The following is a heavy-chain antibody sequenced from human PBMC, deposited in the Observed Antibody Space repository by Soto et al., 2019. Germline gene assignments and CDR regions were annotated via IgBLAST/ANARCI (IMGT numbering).Heavy chain of an antibody. J-gene: IGHJ6*03. V-gene: IGHV1-69*02. D-gene: IGHD2-2*01. Sequence: QVQLVQSGAEVKKPGSSVKVSCKASGGTFSSYTISWVRQAPGQGLEWMGRIIPILGIANYAQKFQGRGTITADKSTSTAYMELSSLRSEDTAVYYCATSNTGYCSSTSCYDRYYYYYYMDVWGKGTTVTVSS. CDR1: GGTFSSYT. CDR2: IIPILGIA. CDR3: ATSNTGYCSSTSCYDRYYYYYYMDV.